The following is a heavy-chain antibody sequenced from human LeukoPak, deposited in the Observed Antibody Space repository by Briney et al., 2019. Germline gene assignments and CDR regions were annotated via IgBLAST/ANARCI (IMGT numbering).Heavy chain of an antibody. V-gene: IGHV3-33*01. Sequence: GRSLRLSCAASGFTFSSYGMHWVRQAPGKGLEWVAVIWYDGSNKYYADSVKGRFTISRDNSKNTLYLQMNSLRAEDTAVYYCARGSTYDFWSGDALDVWGQGTMVTVAS. CDR1: GFTFSSYG. CDR2: IWYDGSNK. CDR3: ARGSTYDFWSGDALDV. J-gene: IGHJ3*01. D-gene: IGHD3-3*01.